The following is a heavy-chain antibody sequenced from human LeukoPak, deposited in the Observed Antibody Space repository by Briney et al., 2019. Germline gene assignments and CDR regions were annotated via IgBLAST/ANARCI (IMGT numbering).Heavy chain of an antibody. CDR3: TTDRGALTS. CDR1: GFTFNDAW. V-gene: IGHV3-15*01. Sequence: GGSLRLSCAASGFTFNDAWMSWVGQPPGKGLEWVGRIQSKTDGGAPDYAAPVKGRFTFSRDDSTNTLYLQMNSLKTEDTAVYYCTTDRGALTSWGQGTLVTVSS. J-gene: IGHJ5*02. CDR2: IQSKTDGGAP. D-gene: IGHD3-10*01.